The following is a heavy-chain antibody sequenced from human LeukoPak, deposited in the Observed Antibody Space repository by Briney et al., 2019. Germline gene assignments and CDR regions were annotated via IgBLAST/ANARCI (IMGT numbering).Heavy chain of an antibody. CDR3: ARDSGSYYLRFDY. J-gene: IGHJ4*02. CDR2: ISSSSSYI. CDR1: GLTFSSYS. Sequence: GGSLRLSCAASGLTFSSYSMNWVRQAPGKGLEWVSSISSSSSYIYYADSVKGRFTISRDNAKNSLYLQMNSLRAEDTAVYYCARDSGSYYLRFDYWGQGTLVTVSS. V-gene: IGHV3-21*01. D-gene: IGHD1-26*01.